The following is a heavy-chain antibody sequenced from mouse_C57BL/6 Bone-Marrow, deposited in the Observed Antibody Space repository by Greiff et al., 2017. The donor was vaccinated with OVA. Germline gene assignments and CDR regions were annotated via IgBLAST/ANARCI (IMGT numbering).Heavy chain of an antibody. D-gene: IGHD2-12*01. CDR3: ARVKILRVNGEGFDY. V-gene: IGHV1-42*01. Sequence: EVQLQQSGPELVKPGASVKISCKASGYSFTGYYMNWVKQSPEKSLEWIGEINPSTGGTTYNQKFKAKATLTVDKSSSTAYMQLKSLTSEDSAVYYCARVKILRVNGEGFDYWGQGTTLTVSS. CDR1: GYSFTGYY. CDR2: INPSTGGT. J-gene: IGHJ2*01.